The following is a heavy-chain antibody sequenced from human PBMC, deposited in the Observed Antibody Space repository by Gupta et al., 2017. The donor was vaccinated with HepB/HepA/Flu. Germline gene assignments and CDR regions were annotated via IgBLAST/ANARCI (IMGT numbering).Heavy chain of an antibody. Sequence: EVQLVESGGGLVQPGGSLRLSCAASGLSFSNHCMTCVLQAPGKGLEWVASIKEDGSQKIYMDSVKGRFTISRDNAKNSLYLQMDSLRAEDMAVYYCARWTHDSYSFYYMDVWGKGTTVTVSS. CDR1: GLSFSNHC. D-gene: IGHD2-21*02. CDR3: ARWTHDSYSFYYMDV. V-gene: IGHV3-7*01. J-gene: IGHJ6*03. CDR2: IKEDGSQK.